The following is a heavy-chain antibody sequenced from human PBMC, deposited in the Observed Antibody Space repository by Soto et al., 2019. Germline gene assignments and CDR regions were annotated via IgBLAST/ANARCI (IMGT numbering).Heavy chain of an antibody. J-gene: IGHJ4*02. CDR3: ARRLFGDYDY. CDR1: GYSFTTSG. V-gene: IGHV1-18*01. D-gene: IGHD6-25*01. Sequence: QAQLVQSGAEVKEPGASVKVSCKASGYSFTTSGITWVRQAPGQGLEWMGWISTYNGNTNYAQNLQDRVTLTTDTSTSTAYMELRRLRSDGTAVYYCARRLFGDYDYWGQGTLVTVSS. CDR2: ISTYNGNT.